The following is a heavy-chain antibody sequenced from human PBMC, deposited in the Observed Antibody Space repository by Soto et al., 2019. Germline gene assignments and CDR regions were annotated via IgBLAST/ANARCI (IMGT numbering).Heavy chain of an antibody. V-gene: IGHV3-23*01. J-gene: IGHJ4*02. Sequence: EVQLLESGGGLVQPGGSLRLSCAASGFTFSNYAMGWVRQAPGKGLDWVSAVGGSAGTTYYADSVKGRFTISRDNSRNALYLQMSSLRVEDTAVYYCAKTTEAVAGTVYGYWGQGTQVTVSS. CDR2: VGGSAGTT. D-gene: IGHD6-19*01. CDR1: GFTFSNYA. CDR3: AKTTEAVAGTVYGY.